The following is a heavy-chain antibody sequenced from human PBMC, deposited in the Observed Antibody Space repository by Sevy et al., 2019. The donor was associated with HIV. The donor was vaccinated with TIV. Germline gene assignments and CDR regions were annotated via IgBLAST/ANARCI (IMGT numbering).Heavy chain of an antibody. CDR3: ARADLDSSTFFYYYGMDV. CDR2: MNPDSGRR. CDR1: GYTFSGYD. V-gene: IGHV1-8*01. J-gene: IGHJ6*02. D-gene: IGHD6-13*01. Sequence: ASVKVSCKASGYTFSGYDINWVRQATGQGLEWMGWMNPDSGRRGYAPKFQGRVTMTTNTSLGTAYMELRRLRSEDSAVYYCARADLDSSTFFYYYGMDVWGQGTTVTVSS.